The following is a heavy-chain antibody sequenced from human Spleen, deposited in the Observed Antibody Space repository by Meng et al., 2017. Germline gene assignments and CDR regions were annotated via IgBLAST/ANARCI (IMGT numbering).Heavy chain of an antibody. J-gene: IGHJ4*02. CDR1: GGSIRNYY. D-gene: IGHD4-11*01. Sequence: SETLSLTCIVSGGSIRNYYWSWIRQPPGKGLEWIGYVYYGGSTNYNPSLKSRVTISVDTSQNNLSLKLSSVTAADSAVYYCARGPTTMAHDFDYWGQGTLVTVSS. CDR2: VYYGGST. CDR3: ARGPTTMAHDFDY. V-gene: IGHV4-59*12.